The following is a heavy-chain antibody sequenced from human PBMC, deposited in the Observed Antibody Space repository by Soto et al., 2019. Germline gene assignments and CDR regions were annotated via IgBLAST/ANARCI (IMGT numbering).Heavy chain of an antibody. CDR3: TGGSMVRGVISSYYGMDV. J-gene: IGHJ6*02. CDR2: IKSKTDGGTT. CDR1: GFTFSNAW. D-gene: IGHD3-10*01. Sequence: GGSLRLSCAASGFTFSNAWMNWVRQAPGKGLEWVGRIKSKTDGGTTDYAAPVKGRFTISRDDSKNTLYLQMNSLKTEDTAVYYCTGGSMVRGVISSYYGMDVWGQGTTVTVSS. V-gene: IGHV3-15*07.